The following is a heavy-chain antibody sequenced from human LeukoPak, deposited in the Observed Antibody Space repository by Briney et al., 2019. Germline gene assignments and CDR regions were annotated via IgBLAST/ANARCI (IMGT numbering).Heavy chain of an antibody. CDR1: GGTFSSYA. CDR3: AKSYYGSGSPSNYYYGMDV. D-gene: IGHD3-10*01. V-gene: IGHV1-69*04. CDR2: IIPILGIA. Sequence: GASVKVSCKASGGTFSSYAISWVRQAPGQGLVWMGRIIPILGIANYAQRFQGRVTITADKSTSTAYMELSSLRSEDTAVYYCAKSYYGSGSPSNYYYGMDVWGQGTTVTVSS. J-gene: IGHJ6*02.